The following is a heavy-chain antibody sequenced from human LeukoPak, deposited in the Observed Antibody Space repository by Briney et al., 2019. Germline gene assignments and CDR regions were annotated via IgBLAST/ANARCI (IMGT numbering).Heavy chain of an antibody. D-gene: IGHD3-22*01. CDR2: ISAYNGNT. J-gene: IGHJ4*02. CDR3: ARVFSYYYDSSAPRD. CDR1: GYTFTSYG. V-gene: IGHV1-18*01. Sequence: ASVEVSCKASGYTFTSYGISWVRQAPGQGLEWMGWISAYNGNTNYAQKLQGRVTMTTDTSTSTAYMELRSLRSDDTAVYYCARVFSYYYDSSAPRDWGQGTLVTVSS.